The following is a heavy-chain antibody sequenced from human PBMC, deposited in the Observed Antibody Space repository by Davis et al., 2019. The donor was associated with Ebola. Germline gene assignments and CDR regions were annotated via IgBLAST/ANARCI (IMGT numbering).Heavy chain of an antibody. CDR1: GFTFSSYS. V-gene: IGHV3-21*01. Sequence: GESLKISCAASGFTFSSYSMNWVRQAPGKGLEWVSSISSSSSYIYYADSVKGRFTISRDNAKNSLYLQMNSLRAEDTAVYYCARGYCSGGSCYPYYGMDVWGQGTTVTVSS. D-gene: IGHD2-15*01. J-gene: IGHJ6*02. CDR3: ARGYCSGGSCYPYYGMDV. CDR2: ISSSSSYI.